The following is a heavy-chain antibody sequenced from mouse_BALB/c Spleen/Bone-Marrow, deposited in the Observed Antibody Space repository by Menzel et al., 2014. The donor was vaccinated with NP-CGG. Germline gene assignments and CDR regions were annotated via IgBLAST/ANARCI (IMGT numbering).Heavy chain of an antibody. CDR3: AREEYGQRVYAMDY. J-gene: IGHJ4*01. CDR1: GFTFSSYA. Sequence: EVHLVESGGGLVKPGGSPKLSCAASGFTFSSYAMSWVRQTPEKRLEWVASISSGGSTYYPDSVKGRFTISRDNARNILYLQMSSLRSEDTAMYYCAREEYGQRVYAMDYWGQGTSVTVSS. V-gene: IGHV5-6-5*01. D-gene: IGHD2-10*02. CDR2: ISSGGST.